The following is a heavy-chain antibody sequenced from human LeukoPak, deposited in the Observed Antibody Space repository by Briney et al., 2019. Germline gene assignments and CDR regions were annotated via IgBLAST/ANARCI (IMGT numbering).Heavy chain of an antibody. V-gene: IGHV4-39*07. CDR2: IYYSGST. D-gene: IGHD5-18*01. CDR3: ASAGRGYSYGYDY. Sequence: SETLSLTCTVSGGSISSYYWGWIRQPPGKGLEWIGSIYYSGSTYYNPSLKSRVTISVDTSKNQFSLKLSSVTAADTAVYYCASAGRGYSYGYDYWGQGTLVTVSS. J-gene: IGHJ4*02. CDR1: GGSISSYY.